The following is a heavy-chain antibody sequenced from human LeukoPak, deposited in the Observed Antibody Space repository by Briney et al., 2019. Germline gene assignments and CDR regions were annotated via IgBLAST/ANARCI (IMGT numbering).Heavy chain of an antibody. V-gene: IGHV3-23*01. CDR2: ISSSGGST. J-gene: IGHJ4*02. CDR1: GFTFTTYA. CDR3: AKGGSSWSRWDY. Sequence: PGGSLRLSCAASGFTFTTYAMSWVRQAPGRGLEWVSTISSSGGSTYYADSVKGRFTFSRDNSKKTLYLQMNSLRPEDTAVYYCAKGGSSWSRWDYWGQGTLVTVSS. D-gene: IGHD6-13*01.